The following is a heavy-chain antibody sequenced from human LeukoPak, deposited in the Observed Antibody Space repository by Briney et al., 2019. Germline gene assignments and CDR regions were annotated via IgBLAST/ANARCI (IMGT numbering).Heavy chain of an antibody. CDR1: GGSFSGCY. Sequence: PSETLSLTCAVYGGSFSGCYWSWIRQPPGKGLEWIGEINHSGSTNYNPSLKSRVTISVDTSKNPFSLKLSSVAAADTAVDYCAGGDGYSRDAFDIWGQGTMVTVSS. D-gene: IGHD5-24*01. CDR2: INHSGST. CDR3: AGGDGYSRDAFDI. V-gene: IGHV4-34*01. J-gene: IGHJ3*02.